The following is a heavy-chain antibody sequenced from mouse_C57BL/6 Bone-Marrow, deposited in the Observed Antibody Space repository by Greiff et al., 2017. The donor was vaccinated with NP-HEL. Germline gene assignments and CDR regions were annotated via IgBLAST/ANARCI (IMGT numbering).Heavy chain of an antibody. V-gene: IGHV14-4*01. CDR3: TTDGRGSYFAY. Sequence: VQLQQSGAELVRPGASVKLSCTASGFTINDDYMHWVKQRPEQGLEWIGWIYPGNGDTDYASKFQGKATLTADTSSHTAYLQLSSLTSEDTAVYYCTTDGRGSYFAYWGQGTTLTVSS. CDR2: IYPGNGDT. J-gene: IGHJ2*01. CDR1: GFTINDDY. D-gene: IGHD1-1*01.